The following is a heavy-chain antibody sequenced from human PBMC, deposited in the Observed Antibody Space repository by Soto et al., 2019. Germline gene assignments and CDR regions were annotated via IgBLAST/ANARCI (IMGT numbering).Heavy chain of an antibody. D-gene: IGHD6-13*01. Sequence: SETLSLTCTVSGGSISSGGYYWSWIRQLPGKGLEWIGYIYYSGSTNYNPSLKSRVTISVDTSKNQFSLKLSSVTAADTAVYYCARSGYSSSRGAGAFDIWGQGTMVTVSS. V-gene: IGHV4-61*08. CDR2: IYYSGST. CDR1: GGSISSGGYY. J-gene: IGHJ3*02. CDR3: ARSGYSSSRGAGAFDI.